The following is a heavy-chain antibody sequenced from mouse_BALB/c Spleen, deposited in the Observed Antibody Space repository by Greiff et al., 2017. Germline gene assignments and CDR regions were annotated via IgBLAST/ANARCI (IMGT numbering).Heavy chain of an antibody. CDR3: TKDSDYYAMDY. V-gene: IGHV1-5*01. J-gene: IGHJ4*01. CDR2: IYPGNSDT. CDR1: GYSFTSYW. Sequence: EVQPQQSGTVLARPGASVKMSCKASGYSFTSYWMHWVKQRPGQGLEWIGAIYPGNSDTSYNQKFKGKAKLTAVTSASTAYMELSSLTNEDSAVYYCTKDSDYYAMDYWGQGTSVTVSS.